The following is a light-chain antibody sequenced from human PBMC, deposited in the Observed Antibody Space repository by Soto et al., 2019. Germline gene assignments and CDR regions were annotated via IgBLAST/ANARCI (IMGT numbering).Light chain of an antibody. Sequence: EIELTQSPGTLSLSPGESSTLSCRVSQTTSPKYVAWYQQRRGLAPRLLVYSASKRAAGIPARFSGSGSGTDFTLTISSLEPEDFAVYYCQQRSNWPKVTFGQGTRLEIK. V-gene: IGKV3-11*01. J-gene: IGKJ5*01. CDR1: QTTSPKY. CDR2: SAS. CDR3: QQRSNWPKVT.